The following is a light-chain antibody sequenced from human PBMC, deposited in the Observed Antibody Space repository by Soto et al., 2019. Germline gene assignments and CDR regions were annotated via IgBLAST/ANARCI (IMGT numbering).Light chain of an antibody. CDR2: DAS. V-gene: IGKV3-15*01. Sequence: DIVLTQSPATQSLSPGDRHALCWXXXQSVRGYLAWYQQKPGQAPRLLIYDASFRATGIPARFSGSGSGTEFTLTISSLQSEDFAVYYCQQYNNWPPSITFGQGTRLEI. CDR1: QSVRGY. CDR3: QQYNNWPPSIT. J-gene: IGKJ5*01.